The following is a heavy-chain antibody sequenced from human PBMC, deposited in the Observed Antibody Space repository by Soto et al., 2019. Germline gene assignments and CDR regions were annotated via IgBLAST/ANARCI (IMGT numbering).Heavy chain of an antibody. CDR3: ASLHDYGDYYFDY. V-gene: IGHV4-59*08. J-gene: IGHJ4*02. Sequence: SETLSLTCTVSGGSISSYYWSWIRQPPGKGLEWIGYIYYSGSTNYNPSLKSRVTISVDTSKNQFSLKLSSVTAADTAVYYCASLHDYGDYYFDYWGQGTLVTVSS. CDR1: GGSISSYY. D-gene: IGHD4-17*01. CDR2: IYYSGST.